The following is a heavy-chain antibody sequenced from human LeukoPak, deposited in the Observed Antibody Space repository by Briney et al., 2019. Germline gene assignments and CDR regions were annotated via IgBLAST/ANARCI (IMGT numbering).Heavy chain of an antibody. CDR1: GLSFRNYW. Sequence: PGGSLRLSCAGSGLSFRNYWMAWVRQAPGKGPEWVANMKQDGSARHYADSVKGRFTISRDNAQNSVYLQMNSLRAEDTAVYYCARDVVGSLDYWGLGTLVTVSS. D-gene: IGHD2-15*01. CDR2: MKQDGSAR. J-gene: IGHJ4*02. V-gene: IGHV3-7*01. CDR3: ARDVVGSLDY.